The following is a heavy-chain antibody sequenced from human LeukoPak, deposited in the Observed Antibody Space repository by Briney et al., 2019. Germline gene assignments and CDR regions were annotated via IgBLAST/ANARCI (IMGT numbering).Heavy chain of an antibody. Sequence: SETLSLTCTVSGGSISSYYWTWIRQPPGKGLEWIGYIYYSGSTNYNPSLKSRVTISVDTSQNQFSLQLSSVTAADTAVYYCARVGYYYGASGIYYFDYWGKGTLVTVSS. V-gene: IGHV4-59*01. CDR2: IYYSGST. D-gene: IGHD3-10*01. J-gene: IGHJ4*02. CDR1: GGSISSYY. CDR3: ARVGYYYGASGIYYFDY.